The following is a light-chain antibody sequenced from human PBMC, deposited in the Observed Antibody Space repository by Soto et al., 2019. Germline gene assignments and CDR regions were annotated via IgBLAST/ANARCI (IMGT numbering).Light chain of an antibody. Sequence: DIHMTQSASSLSASVGDTVTITCQASQNINNYLNWYQQKPGRAPKLLIYDASNLEAGVPSRFRGSGSGTDFTFTIRRLQPEDIATYDCKQYENLPTFGQGTRLEIK. CDR3: KQYENLPT. J-gene: IGKJ5*01. V-gene: IGKV1-33*01. CDR1: QNINNY. CDR2: DAS.